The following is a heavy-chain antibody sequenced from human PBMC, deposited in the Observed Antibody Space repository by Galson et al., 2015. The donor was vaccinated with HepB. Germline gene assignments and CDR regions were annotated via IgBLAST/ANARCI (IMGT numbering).Heavy chain of an antibody. CDR3: ARGLRGGLGGRLEL. CDR2: INYRGST. J-gene: IGHJ5*02. V-gene: IGHV4-34*01. D-gene: IGHD3-16*01. CDR1: GGSFSGYQ. Sequence: SETLSLTCGVYGGSFSGYQWSWLRQPPGKAPEWIGEINYRGSTSYSPSLKSRVTISLGTSKNQFSLELTSVTAADTAVYFCARGLRGGLGGRLELWGQGALVTVSS.